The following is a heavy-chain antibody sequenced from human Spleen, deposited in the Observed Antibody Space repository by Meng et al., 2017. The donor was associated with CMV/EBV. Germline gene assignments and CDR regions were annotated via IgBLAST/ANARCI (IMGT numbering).Heavy chain of an antibody. CDR2: VYYTGST. J-gene: IGHJ4*02. Sequence: SETLSLTCTVSGGSVSSGGSYWSWIRQPPGKGPEWIGYVYYTGSTNYNPSLKSRVTISVDTSENQFSLRLNSVTAADTAVYYCASLGQLTYFDFWGQGTLVTVSS. V-gene: IGHV4-61*08. D-gene: IGHD2-2*01. CDR1: GGSVSSGGSY. CDR3: ASLGQLTYFDF.